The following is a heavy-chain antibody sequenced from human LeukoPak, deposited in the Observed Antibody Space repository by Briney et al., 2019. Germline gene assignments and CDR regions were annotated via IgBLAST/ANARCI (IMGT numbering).Heavy chain of an antibody. V-gene: IGHV3-15*01. D-gene: IGHD3-3*01. Sequence: AGGSLRLSCAASGFTFSSYAMSWVRQAPGKGLEWVGRIKSKTDGGTTDYAAPVKGRFTISRDDSKNTLYLQMNSLKTEDTAVYYCTTEWFQFWSGYLTFHWFDPWGQGTLVTVSS. CDR2: IKSKTDGGTT. CDR3: TTEWFQFWSGYLTFHWFDP. CDR1: GFTFSSYA. J-gene: IGHJ5*02.